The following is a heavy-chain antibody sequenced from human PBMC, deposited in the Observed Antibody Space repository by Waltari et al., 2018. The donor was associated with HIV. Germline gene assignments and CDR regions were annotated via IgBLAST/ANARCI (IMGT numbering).Heavy chain of an antibody. CDR2: ISFYGSNK. V-gene: IGHV3-30*18. CDR3: AKDSAGATSYYYYVMDV. D-gene: IGHD3-10*01. Sequence: QVQLVESGGGVVQPGRSLRLSCAASGFIFNNFGMHWVRQAPGKCLEWVGVISFYGSNKYYADSVKGRFTVSRDKSKNTLFLQMNSLRAEDTALYYCAKDSAGATSYYYYVMDVWGQGTTVTVSS. J-gene: IGHJ6*02. CDR1: GFIFNNFG.